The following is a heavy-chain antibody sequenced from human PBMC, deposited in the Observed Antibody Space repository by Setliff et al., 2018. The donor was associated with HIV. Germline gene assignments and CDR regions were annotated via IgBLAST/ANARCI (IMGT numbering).Heavy chain of an antibody. Sequence: SVKVSCKASGGTLSSYAISGVRQAPGQGLEWMGGIIPIFGTTNYAQKFQGRVTITADESTSTAYMELSSLRSEDTAVYYCAMSMTTYPVSRAFDIWGQGTMVTVSS. J-gene: IGHJ3*02. CDR2: IIPIFGTT. D-gene: IGHD4-4*01. CDR3: AMSMTTYPVSRAFDI. V-gene: IGHV1-69*13. CDR1: GGTLSSYA.